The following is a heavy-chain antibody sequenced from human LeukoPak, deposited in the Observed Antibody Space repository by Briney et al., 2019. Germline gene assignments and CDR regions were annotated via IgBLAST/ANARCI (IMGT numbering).Heavy chain of an antibody. CDR1: GFTFSDYV. CDR2: ISGSGYGS. CDR3: TKEVRGFSYGDN. Sequence: GASLRLSCAASGFTFSDYVMSWVRQAPGKGLEWVSGISGSGYGSWYADSVKGRLTISRDNSRNIVFLEIQSLKVEDTAVYYCTKEVRGFSYGDNWAQGTLVTVSS. V-gene: IGHV3-23*01. D-gene: IGHD5-18*01. J-gene: IGHJ4*02.